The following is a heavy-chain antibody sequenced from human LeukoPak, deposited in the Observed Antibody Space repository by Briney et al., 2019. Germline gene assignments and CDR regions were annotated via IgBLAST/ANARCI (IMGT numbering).Heavy chain of an antibody. CDR3: ARELTIFGGPKWFDP. J-gene: IGHJ5*02. CDR1: GFTFSSYG. CDR2: ISYDGSNK. Sequence: GRSLRLSCAASGFTFSSYGMHWVRQAPGKGLEWVAVISYDGSNKYYADSVKGRFTISRDNSKNTLYLQMNSLRAEDTAVYYCARELTIFGGPKWFDPWGQGTLVTVSS. D-gene: IGHD3-3*01. V-gene: IGHV3-30*03.